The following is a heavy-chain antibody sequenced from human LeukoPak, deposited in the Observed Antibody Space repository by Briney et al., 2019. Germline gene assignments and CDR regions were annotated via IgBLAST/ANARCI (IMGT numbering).Heavy chain of an antibody. V-gene: IGHV4-61*02. D-gene: IGHD1-26*01. J-gene: IGHJ5*02. Sequence: SETLSLTCTVSGGSISSGSHYWSWIRQPAVKGLEWIGRIYSSGNTNYNPSLKSRVTISLDTSKNQFSLNLSSVTAADTAVYYCAGEVGGSWFDPWGLGTLVTVSS. CDR2: IYSSGNT. CDR1: GGSISSGSHY. CDR3: AGEVGGSWFDP.